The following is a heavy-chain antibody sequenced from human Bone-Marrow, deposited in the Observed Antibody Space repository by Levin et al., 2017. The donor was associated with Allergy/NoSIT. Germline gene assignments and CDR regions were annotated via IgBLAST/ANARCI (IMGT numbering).Heavy chain of an antibody. Sequence: SETLSLTCTVSGGSISSYYWSWIRQPPGKGLEWIGYIYYSGSTNYNPSLKSRVTISVDTSKNQFSLKLSSVTAADTAVYYCARTLRIFGVVIDNWFDPWGQGTLVTVSS. J-gene: IGHJ5*02. V-gene: IGHV4-59*08. CDR1: GGSISSYY. CDR3: ARTLRIFGVVIDNWFDP. D-gene: IGHD3-3*01. CDR2: IYYSGST.